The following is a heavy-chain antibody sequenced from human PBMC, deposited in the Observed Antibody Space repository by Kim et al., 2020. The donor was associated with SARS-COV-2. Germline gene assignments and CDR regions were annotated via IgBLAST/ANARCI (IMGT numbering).Heavy chain of an antibody. CDR1: GFTFSSYG. D-gene: IGHD3-22*01. Sequence: GGSLRLSCAASGFTFSSYGMHWVRQAPGKGLEWVAVISYDGSNKYYADSVKGRFTISRDNSKNTLYLQMNSLRAEDTAVYYCAKGADYYDSSGYYYGLYWFDPWGQGTLVTVSS. CDR2: ISYDGSNK. CDR3: AKGADYYDSSGYYYGLYWFDP. J-gene: IGHJ5*02. V-gene: IGHV3-30*18.